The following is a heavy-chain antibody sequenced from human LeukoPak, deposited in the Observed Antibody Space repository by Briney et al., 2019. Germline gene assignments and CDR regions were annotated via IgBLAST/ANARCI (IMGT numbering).Heavy chain of an antibody. CDR3: TTVTLRPVGL. V-gene: IGHV3-15*05. CDR1: GFSFSSHD. D-gene: IGHD3-10*01. CDR2: IKSKSDGGTR. J-gene: IGHJ4*02. Sequence: PGGSLRLSCATSGFSFSSHDMNWVRQAPGKGLEWVGRIKSKSDGGTRDYAAPVKGRFTISRDDSKNTLFLQVNSLKIEDTVVYYCTTVTLRPVGLWGQGTLVTVSS.